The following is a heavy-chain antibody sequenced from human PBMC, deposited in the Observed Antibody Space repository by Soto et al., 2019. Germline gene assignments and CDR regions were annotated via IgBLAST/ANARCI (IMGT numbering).Heavy chain of an antibody. CDR1: GFSFSSSA. D-gene: IGHD3-22*01. CDR3: AKGLVYYDY. V-gene: IGHV3-23*01. Sequence: PGGSLRLSCAASGFSFSSSAMTWVRQALGKGLEWVSSISDGGGSTHYADSGKGRFTISRDNSKNTLYLQMSSLRAEDTAEYFCAKGLVYYDYWGQGTLVTVSS. J-gene: IGHJ4*02. CDR2: ISDGGGST.